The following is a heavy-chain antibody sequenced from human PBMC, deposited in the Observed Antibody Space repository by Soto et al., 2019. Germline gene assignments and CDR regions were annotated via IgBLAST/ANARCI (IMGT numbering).Heavy chain of an antibody. Sequence: QLQLQESGPGLVKPSETLSLTCTVSGGSISSSGYYWGWIRQPPGKGLDFIGSIYYSGSTYYNPSLKNRVTISVDTPKSQFSLKLSSVTAEDTAVYYCARGYCDSTTCYATGYFDLWGRGTLVTVSS. D-gene: IGHD2-2*01. J-gene: IGHJ2*01. V-gene: IGHV4-39*01. CDR3: ARGYCDSTTCYATGYFDL. CDR1: GGSISSSGYY. CDR2: IYYSGST.